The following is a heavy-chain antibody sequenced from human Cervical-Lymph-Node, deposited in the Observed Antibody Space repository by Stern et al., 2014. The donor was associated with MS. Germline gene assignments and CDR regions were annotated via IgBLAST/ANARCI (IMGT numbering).Heavy chain of an antibody. J-gene: IGHJ4*02. D-gene: IGHD6-13*01. CDR1: GFSFSSSG. V-gene: IGHV3-30*18. CDR2: ISYDGSNK. CDR3: AKAGSSAGTEYYFEY. Sequence: VQLVQSGGGVVQPGRSLRLSCAASGFSFSSSGMHWVRQAPGKGPEGVAIISYDGSNKYYVDSVKGRFTISRDNAWNTVHLQMNSLRPEDSAVYYCAKAGSSAGTEYYFEYWGQGALVTVSS.